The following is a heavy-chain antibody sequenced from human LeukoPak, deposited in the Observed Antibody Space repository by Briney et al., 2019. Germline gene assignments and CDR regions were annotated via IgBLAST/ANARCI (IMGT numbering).Heavy chain of an antibody. V-gene: IGHV3-48*01. J-gene: IGHJ4*02. CDR1: GFTFSSYS. CDR3: ARDFFGG. Sequence: GGSLRLSCAASGFTFSSYSRKWVRQAPGKGLEWLSYISYSSSIIFYADSVKGRFTISRDNARNSLYLQMNSLRAEDRAVYYCARDFFGGWGQGALVTVSS. D-gene: IGHD3-16*01. CDR2: ISYSSSII.